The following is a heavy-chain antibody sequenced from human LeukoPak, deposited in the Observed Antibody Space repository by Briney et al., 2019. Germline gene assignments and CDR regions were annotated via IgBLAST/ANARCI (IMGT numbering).Heavy chain of an antibody. J-gene: IGHJ4*02. V-gene: IGHV3-15*01. CDR3: TTTGIAVAGIDY. D-gene: IGHD6-19*01. CDR1: GFTFSNAW. Sequence: PGGSLRLSCAASGFTFSNAWMTRVRQAPGKGLEWVGRIKSKTAGGTIDYAAPVKGRFTISRDDSKNTLYLQMNSLKTEDTAVYYCTTTGIAVAGIDYWGQGTLVTVSS. CDR2: IKSKTAGGTI.